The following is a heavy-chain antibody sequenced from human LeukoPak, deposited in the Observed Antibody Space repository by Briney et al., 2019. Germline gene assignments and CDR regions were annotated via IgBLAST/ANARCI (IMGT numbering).Heavy chain of an antibody. CDR3: TTTYNYDSSGSIVDY. Sequence: GGSLRLSCAASGFTFRNAWMTWVRQPPGRGLEWVGRIKSKTDGGTTDYAAPVKVRFTISRDDSKNTLYLQMNSLKTGDTALYYCTTTYNYDSSGSIVDYWGQGTLVTVSS. CDR1: GFTFRNAW. J-gene: IGHJ4*02. CDR2: IKSKTDGGTT. D-gene: IGHD3-22*01. V-gene: IGHV3-15*01.